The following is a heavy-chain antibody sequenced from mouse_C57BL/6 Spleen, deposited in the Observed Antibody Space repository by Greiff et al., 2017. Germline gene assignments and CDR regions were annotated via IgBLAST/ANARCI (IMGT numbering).Heavy chain of an antibody. J-gene: IGHJ2*01. Sequence: QVQLQQPGAELVRPGTSVKLSCKASGYTFTSYWMPWVKQRPGQGLEWIGVIDPSDSYTNYNQKFKGKATLTVDTSSSTAYMQLSSLTSEDSAVXYCAIDYEDYWGQGTTLTVSS. CDR2: IDPSDSYT. V-gene: IGHV1-59*01. CDR1: GYTFTSYW. D-gene: IGHD2-4*01. CDR3: AIDYEDY.